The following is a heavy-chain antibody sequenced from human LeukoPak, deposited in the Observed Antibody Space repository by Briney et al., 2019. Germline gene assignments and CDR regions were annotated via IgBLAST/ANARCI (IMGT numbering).Heavy chain of an antibody. CDR3: AKTHLPQLRGRLYYFDY. J-gene: IGHJ4*02. CDR1: GFTFSSYG. Sequence: GSLRLSCAASGFTFSSYGMHWVRQAPGKGLEWVAVISYDGSNKYYADSVKGRFTISRDNSKNTLYLQMNSLRAEDTAVYYCAKTHLPQLRGRLYYFDYWGQGTLVTVSS. D-gene: IGHD2-2*01. CDR2: ISYDGSNK. V-gene: IGHV3-30*18.